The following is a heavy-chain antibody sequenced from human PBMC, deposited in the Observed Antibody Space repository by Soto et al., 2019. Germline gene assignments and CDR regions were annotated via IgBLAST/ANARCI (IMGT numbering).Heavy chain of an antibody. CDR3: ASRERLDAFDV. CDR1: GGTLSTYG. Sequence: QVQLVQSGAEVKKPGSSVKVSCKASGGTLSTYGITWVRQASGQGLEWMGGIIPIFGSINFAQKFRGRLTSTSDKSTGTVYMELKSLTSEDTAVYYCASRERLDAFDVWGQGTRVTVSS. V-gene: IGHV1-69*06. J-gene: IGHJ3*01. D-gene: IGHD1-26*01. CDR2: IIPIFGSI.